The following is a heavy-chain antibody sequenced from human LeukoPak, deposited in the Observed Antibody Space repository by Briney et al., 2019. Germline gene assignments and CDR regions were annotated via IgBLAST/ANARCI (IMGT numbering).Heavy chain of an antibody. Sequence: GRSLRLSCAASGFTFSDYYMSWVRQAPGKGLEWVAFIRYDGSNKYYADSVKGRFTISRDNSKNTLYLQMNSLRAEDTAVYYCAKGVTGYWGQGTLVTVSS. CDR1: GFTFSDYY. CDR2: IRYDGSNK. D-gene: IGHD3-10*01. CDR3: AKGVTGY. J-gene: IGHJ4*02. V-gene: IGHV3-30*02.